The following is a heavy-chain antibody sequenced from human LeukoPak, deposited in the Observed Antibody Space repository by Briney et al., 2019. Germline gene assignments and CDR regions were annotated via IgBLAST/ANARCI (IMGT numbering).Heavy chain of an antibody. CDR3: ARSPAGYSRWWYLQVTPDPEKGYYYYYMDV. D-gene: IGHD6-13*01. V-gene: IGHV4-59*01. CDR1: GGSLSSYY. Sequence: SETLSLTCTVSGGSLSSYYWSWIRQPPGKGLGWIGYIYYSGSTNYNPSLKSRVTTSVDTSKNQFSLKLSSVPAADAAVYYCARSPAGYSRWWYLQVTPDPEKGYYYYYMDVWGKGTTVTVSS. CDR2: IYYSGST. J-gene: IGHJ6*03.